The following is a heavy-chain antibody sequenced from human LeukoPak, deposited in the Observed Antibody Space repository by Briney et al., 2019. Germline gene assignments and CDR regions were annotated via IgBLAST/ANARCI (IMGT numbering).Heavy chain of an antibody. Sequence: GESLKISCKGSGYSFTSYWIGWVRQMPGKGLEWMGIIYPGDSDTRYSPSFQGQVTISADKSISTAYLQWSSLKASDTAMYYCARQKDYGDYERYAFDIWGQGRMVTVSS. CDR2: IYPGDSDT. D-gene: IGHD4-17*01. CDR1: GYSFTSYW. V-gene: IGHV5-51*01. CDR3: ARQKDYGDYERYAFDI. J-gene: IGHJ3*02.